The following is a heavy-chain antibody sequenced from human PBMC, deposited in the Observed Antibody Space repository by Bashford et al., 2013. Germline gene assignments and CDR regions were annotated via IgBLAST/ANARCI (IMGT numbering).Heavy chain of an antibody. CDR3: ARVQTGYYDSSVYYWDF. V-gene: IGHV1-2*02. J-gene: IGHJ4*02. D-gene: IGHD3-22*01. Sequence: WVRQAPGQGLEWMGWINPNPNSGATKYAEMFQGRVTMTRDTSTSTVYMALSSLRSEDTAMYYCARVQTGYYDSSVYYWDFWGQGTLVTVSS. CDR2: INPNPNSGAT.